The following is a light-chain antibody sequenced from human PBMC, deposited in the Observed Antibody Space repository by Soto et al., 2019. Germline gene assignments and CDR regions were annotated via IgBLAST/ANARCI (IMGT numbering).Light chain of an antibody. V-gene: IGLV2-14*03. CDR3: SSFTGSITYV. J-gene: IGLJ1*01. CDR1: SSDVGGYNS. CDR2: DVR. Sequence: QSVLTQPASVSGSPGQSITISCSGTSSDVGGYNSVSWYQQHPGKAPKLIIFDVRDRPSGVSHRFSGSKSGNTASLTISGLQAEDEADYYCSSFTGSITYVFGTGTKVTVL.